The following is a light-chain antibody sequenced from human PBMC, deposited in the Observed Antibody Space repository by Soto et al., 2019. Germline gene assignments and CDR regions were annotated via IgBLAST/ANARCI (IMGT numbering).Light chain of an antibody. CDR3: QQYGSSPPNT. CDR1: QSVSSSY. Sequence: EIVLTQSPGTLSLSPGERATLSCRASQSVSSSYLAWYQQKPGQAPRLLIYGASSRATGIPDTFSGSGSGTDFTLTISRLEPEDFAVYYYQQYGSSPPNTCGQGTKLEIK. V-gene: IGKV3-20*01. J-gene: IGKJ2*01. CDR2: GAS.